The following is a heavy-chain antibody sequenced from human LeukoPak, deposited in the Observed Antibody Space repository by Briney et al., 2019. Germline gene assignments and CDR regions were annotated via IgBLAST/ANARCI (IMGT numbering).Heavy chain of an antibody. CDR3: ARAYGSSWYFNWFDP. CDR2: INHSGST. CDR1: GGSFSGYY. V-gene: IGHV4-34*01. J-gene: IGHJ5*02. Sequence: SETLSLTCAVYGGSFSGYYWSWIRQPPGKGLEWIGEINHSGSTNYNPSLKSRVTISVDTSKNQFSLKLSSVTAADTAVYFCARAYGSSWYFNWFDPWGQGTLVTVSS. D-gene: IGHD6-13*01.